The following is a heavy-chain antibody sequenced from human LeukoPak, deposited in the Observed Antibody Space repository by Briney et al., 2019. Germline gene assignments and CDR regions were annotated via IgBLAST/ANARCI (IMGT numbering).Heavy chain of an antibody. D-gene: IGHD1-26*01. Sequence: ASVKVSCKASGYTFTGYYMHWVRQAPGQGLEWMGWINPNSGGTNYAQKFQGRVTMTRDTSISTAYMELSRLRSDDTAVYYCATMGYSGSYGDTYWGQGTLVTVPS. CDR2: INPNSGGT. CDR1: GYTFTGYY. J-gene: IGHJ4*02. CDR3: ATMGYSGSYGDTY. V-gene: IGHV1-2*02.